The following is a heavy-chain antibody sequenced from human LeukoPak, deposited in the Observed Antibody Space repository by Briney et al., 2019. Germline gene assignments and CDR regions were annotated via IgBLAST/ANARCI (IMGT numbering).Heavy chain of an antibody. Sequence: ASVKVSCKASGYTFTSYFMHWVRQAPGQGLEWMGWISAYNGNTNYAQKLQGRVTMTTDTSTSTAYMELRSLRSDDTAVYYCARVPTTDYYDSSGYYSLDYWGQGTLVTVSS. CDR3: ARVPTTDYYDSSGYYSLDY. D-gene: IGHD3-22*01. V-gene: IGHV1-18*04. CDR1: GYTFTSYF. CDR2: ISAYNGNT. J-gene: IGHJ4*02.